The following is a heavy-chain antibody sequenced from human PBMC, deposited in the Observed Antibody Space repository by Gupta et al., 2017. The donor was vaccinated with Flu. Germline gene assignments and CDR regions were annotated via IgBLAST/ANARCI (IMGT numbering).Heavy chain of an antibody. J-gene: IGHJ4*02. V-gene: IGHV3-30*18. CDR3: AKGGRHNWNYDGDY. Sequence: QAQLVQSGGGVVQTGTSLRPPCAASGFPFRCSGMQRVRHAPGKGLEWMAVMSDDGSNQWYADSVRGRCTISRDNSKNTLFLQMNSLRADDTAVYYCAKGGRHNWNYDGDYWGQGTLVTVSS. CDR2: MSDDGSNQ. CDR1: GFPFRCSG. D-gene: IGHD1-7*01.